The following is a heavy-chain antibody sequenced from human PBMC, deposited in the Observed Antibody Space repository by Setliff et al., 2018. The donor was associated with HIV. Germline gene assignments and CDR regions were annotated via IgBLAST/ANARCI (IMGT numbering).Heavy chain of an antibody. D-gene: IGHD3-10*01. J-gene: IGHJ3*02. V-gene: IGHV3-7*04. CDR3: GRDPAFGAFDI. Sequence: PRASLCLSCAASGFSFSSSWMTWVRQAPGRGLEYVAGMNRQGREKLYADSVKGRFSISSDHAKNSLYLQMSSLRTEDTAVYFCGRDPAFGAFDIWGQGTMVTVSS. CDR2: MNRQGREK. CDR1: GFSFSSSW.